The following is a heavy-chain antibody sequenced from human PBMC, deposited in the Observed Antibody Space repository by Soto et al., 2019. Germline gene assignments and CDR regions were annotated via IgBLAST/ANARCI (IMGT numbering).Heavy chain of an antibody. CDR3: ASLMTTVTTFEDY. D-gene: IGHD4-4*01. Sequence: GGSLRLSCAASGFTFSSYGMHWVRQAPGKGLEWVAVIWYDGSNKYYADSVKGRFTISRDNSKNTLYLQMNSLRAEDTAVYYCASLMTTVTTFEDYWGQGTLVTVSS. CDR1: GFTFSSYG. CDR2: IWYDGSNK. J-gene: IGHJ4*02. V-gene: IGHV3-33*01.